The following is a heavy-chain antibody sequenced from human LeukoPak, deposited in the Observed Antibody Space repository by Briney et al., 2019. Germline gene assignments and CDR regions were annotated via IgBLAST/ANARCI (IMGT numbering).Heavy chain of an antibody. CDR1: GFTFSDYY. J-gene: IGHJ4*02. CDR2: ISSSGSTI. V-gene: IGHV3-11*04. Sequence: PGGTLRLSCAASGFTFSDYYMSWIRQAPGKGLEWVSYISSSGSTIYYADSVKGRFTISRDNAKNSVFLQMNNLRAEDTAIYYCARRGYHDSSGYDYWGQGTLVTVSS. D-gene: IGHD3-22*01. CDR3: ARRGYHDSSGYDY.